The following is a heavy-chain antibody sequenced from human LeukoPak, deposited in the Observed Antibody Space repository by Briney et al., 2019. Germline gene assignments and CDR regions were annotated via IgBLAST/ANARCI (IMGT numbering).Heavy chain of an antibody. CDR3: ARGSPLSYYFDY. D-gene: IGHD2/OR15-2a*01. CDR2: ISTSGDTT. Sequence: GGSLRLPCAASGFTFSTYAMHWVRQAPGKGLEWVSIISTSGDTTYYAGSVKGRFTISRDNSKNTLFLQMNSLRAEDTAVYYCARGSPLSYYFDYWGQGTLVTVSS. J-gene: IGHJ4*02. V-gene: IGHV3-23*01. CDR1: GFTFSTYA.